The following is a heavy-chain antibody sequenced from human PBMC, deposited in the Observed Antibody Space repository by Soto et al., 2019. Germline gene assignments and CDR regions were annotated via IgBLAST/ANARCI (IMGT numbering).Heavy chain of an antibody. Sequence: QVHLQQSGPGLVKPLETLSLTCTVSGGSMSSYYWTWIRQPAGKGLEWIGRVYSSGGTHYNPSLKSRVTISLDTSKNQFSLRLLSVTDADTAVYYCARGQRFSDWFDPWGQGTLVTVSS. V-gene: IGHV4-4*07. CDR3: ARGQRFSDWFDP. D-gene: IGHD3-3*01. J-gene: IGHJ5*02. CDR2: VYSSGGT. CDR1: GGSMSSYY.